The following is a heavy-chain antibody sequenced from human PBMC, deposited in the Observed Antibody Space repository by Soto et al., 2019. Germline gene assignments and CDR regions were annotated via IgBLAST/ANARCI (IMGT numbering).Heavy chain of an antibody. CDR3: ARDHIGSFDY. CDR2: IYYSGST. Sequence: SETLSLTCTVSGGSISSYYWSRIRQPPGKGLEWIGYIYYSGSTNYNPSLKSRVTISVDTSKNQFSLKLSSVTAADTAVYYCARDHIGSFDYWGQGTLVTVSS. J-gene: IGHJ4*02. D-gene: IGHD5-12*01. CDR1: GGSISSYY. V-gene: IGHV4-59*01.